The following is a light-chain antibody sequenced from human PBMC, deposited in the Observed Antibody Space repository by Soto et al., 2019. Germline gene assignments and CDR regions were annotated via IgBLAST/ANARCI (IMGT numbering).Light chain of an antibody. CDR2: EVS. CDR1: SSDVGGYNY. CDR3: SSYTSSSNLYV. V-gene: IGLV2-14*01. Sequence: QSALTQPASVSGSPGQSITISCTGTSSDVGGYNYVSWYLQHPGKAPKLMIYEVSNRPSGVSNRFSGSKSGNTASLTISGLQAEDEADYYCSSYTSSSNLYVFGTGTKLTVL. J-gene: IGLJ1*01.